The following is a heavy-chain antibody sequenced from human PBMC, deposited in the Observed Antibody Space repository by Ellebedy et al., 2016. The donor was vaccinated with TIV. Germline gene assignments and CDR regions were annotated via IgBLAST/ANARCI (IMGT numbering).Heavy chain of an antibody. CDR1: GGSISGAY. V-gene: IGHV4-59*08. Sequence: GSLRLSXTVSGGSISGAYWSWIRQPPGKELEWIGYIYYDGTTKYNPSLKSRVTMSVDTSKNEFSVQLSSVTAADTAVYYCARHKYYYDGSGYPFYYWGQGTLVTVSS. J-gene: IGHJ4*02. CDR2: IYYDGTT. D-gene: IGHD3-22*01. CDR3: ARHKYYYDGSGYPFYY.